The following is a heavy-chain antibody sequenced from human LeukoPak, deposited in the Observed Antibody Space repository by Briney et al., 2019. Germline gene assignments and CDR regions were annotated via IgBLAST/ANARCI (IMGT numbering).Heavy chain of an antibody. CDR1: GYTFTSYY. Sequence: ASVKVSCKASGYTFTSYYMHWVRQAPGQGLEWMGIINPSGGSTSYAQKFQGRVTMTRDTSTSTVYMELSSLRSEDTAVYYCARDLKMGYSSGRYSWGTGSSNDYWGQGTLVTVSS. V-gene: IGHV1-46*01. D-gene: IGHD6-19*01. J-gene: IGHJ4*02. CDR2: INPSGGST. CDR3: ARDLKMGYSSGRYSWGTGSSNDY.